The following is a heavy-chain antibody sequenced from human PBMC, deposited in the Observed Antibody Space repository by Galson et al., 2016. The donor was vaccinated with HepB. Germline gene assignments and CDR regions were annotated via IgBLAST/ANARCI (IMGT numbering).Heavy chain of an antibody. CDR2: IMPMLDRT. V-gene: IGHV1-69*04. J-gene: IGHJ5*02. CDR3: ARATSGYFDH. D-gene: IGHD3-3*01. Sequence: SVKVSCKASGGAFINYALSWVRQAPGQGLEWMGRIMPMLDRTDYAQRFQGRLTITADKSSNTAYMELNSLRSADTAVYYCARATSGYFDHWGQGTLVSDSS. CDR1: GGAFINYA.